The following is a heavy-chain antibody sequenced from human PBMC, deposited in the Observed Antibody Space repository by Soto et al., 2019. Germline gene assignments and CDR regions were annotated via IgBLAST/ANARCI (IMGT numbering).Heavy chain of an antibody. CDR1: GFTFSSYA. D-gene: IGHD2-21*02. Sequence: QVQLVESGGGVVQPGRSLRLSCAASGFTFSSYAMHWVRQAPGKGLEWVAVISYDGSNKYYADSVKGRFTISRDNSKNTLYLQMNSLRGADTAVYYCARDPPPKVVVTAIWDWCFDLWGSGTPVTVSS. CDR2: ISYDGSNK. J-gene: IGHJ2*01. V-gene: IGHV3-30-3*01. CDR3: ARDPPPKVVVTAIWDWCFDL.